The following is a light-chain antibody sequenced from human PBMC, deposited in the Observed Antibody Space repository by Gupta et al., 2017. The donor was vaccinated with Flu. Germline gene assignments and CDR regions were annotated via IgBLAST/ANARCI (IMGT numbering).Light chain of an antibody. V-gene: IGLV3-25*02. Sequence: SSELTQPPSMSVSPGQTARITCSGDVLPKQYAYWYQQKPGQAPVLVIYKDIERPSGIPERFSGSSSATTVTLTISGVQAEDEADYYCQSPDSSGTYVDFGGGTKLTVL. CDR1: VLPKQY. J-gene: IGLJ2*01. CDR3: QSPDSSGTYVD. CDR2: KDI.